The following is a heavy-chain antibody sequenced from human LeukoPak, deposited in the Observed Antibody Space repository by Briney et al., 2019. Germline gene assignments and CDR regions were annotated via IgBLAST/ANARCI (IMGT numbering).Heavy chain of an antibody. J-gene: IGHJ4*02. CDR1: GFTFDDYA. Sequence: GGSLRLSCAASGFTFDDYAMHWVRQAPGKGLEWVSGISWNSGSIGYADSVKGRFTISRDNAKNSLYLQMNSLRAEDTALYYCAKDSDYYDSLDYWGQGTLVTVSS. CDR3: AKDSDYYDSLDY. D-gene: IGHD3-22*01. V-gene: IGHV3-9*01. CDR2: ISWNSGSI.